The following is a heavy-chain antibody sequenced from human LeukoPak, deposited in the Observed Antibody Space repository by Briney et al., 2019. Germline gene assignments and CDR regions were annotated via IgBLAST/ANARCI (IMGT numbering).Heavy chain of an antibody. J-gene: IGHJ6*03. CDR3: ARVTGAAALPYYYYYMDV. Sequence: PGGSLRLSCAASGFTFDNYVMHWVRQAPGKGLEWVAVIWHDGSDRYYANSVKGRFTISRDNSKNTLYVQLNSLRTEDTAVYYCARVTGAAALPYYYYYMDVWGKGTTVTVSS. CDR2: IWHDGSDR. CDR1: GFTFDNYV. D-gene: IGHD6-13*01. V-gene: IGHV3-33*01.